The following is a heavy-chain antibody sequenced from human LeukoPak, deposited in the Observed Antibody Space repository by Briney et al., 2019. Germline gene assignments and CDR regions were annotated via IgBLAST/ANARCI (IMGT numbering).Heavy chain of an antibody. J-gene: IGHJ4*02. CDR1: GFTFSNAW. CDR3: TTHYYDSSGYLEPADY. V-gene: IGHV3-15*01. Sequence: GGSLRLSCAASGFTFSNAWMSWARQAPGKGLEWAGRIKSKTDGGTTDYAAPVKGRFTISRDDSKNTLYLQMNSLKAEDTAVYYCTTHYYDSSGYLEPADYWGQGTLVTVSS. D-gene: IGHD3-22*01. CDR2: IKSKTDGGTT.